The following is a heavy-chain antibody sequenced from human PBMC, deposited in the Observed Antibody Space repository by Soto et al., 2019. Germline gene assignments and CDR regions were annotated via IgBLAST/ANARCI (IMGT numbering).Heavy chain of an antibody. CDR2: ISVYNGNT. D-gene: IGHD3-22*01. J-gene: IGHJ4*02. Sequence: QVQLVQSGAEVKKPGASVKVSCKASSYTFNSYAINWVRQAPGQGLEWMGWISVYNGNTNYAQSLQGRVTMTTDTSTSPAYMELRRLRSDDTAVYYCARGHHYYDSREFDYWGQGTLVTVSS. CDR3: ARGHHYYDSREFDY. V-gene: IGHV1-18*01. CDR1: SYTFNSYA.